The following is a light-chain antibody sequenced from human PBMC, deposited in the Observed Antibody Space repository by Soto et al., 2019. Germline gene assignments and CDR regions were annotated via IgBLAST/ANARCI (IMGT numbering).Light chain of an antibody. V-gene: IGKV1-12*01. CDR1: QGVGSW. J-gene: IGKJ5*01. CDR3: QQAASFPIT. CDR2: TVS. Sequence: IQMTQSPSSVSSSVGDRVTLSCRASQGVGSWLAWYQQKTGKAPNLLLYTVSSLQSGVPTRFSGSCSGTDFILTISNVQPEDFANYYCQQAASFPITFGQGTRLDIK.